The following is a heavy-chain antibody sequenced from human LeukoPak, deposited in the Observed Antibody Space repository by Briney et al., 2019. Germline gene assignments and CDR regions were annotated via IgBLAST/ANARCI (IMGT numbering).Heavy chain of an antibody. CDR3: ANSGGNSFDN. Sequence: GGSLRLSCAASGFTFSSYWMSWVRQAPGKGLEWVANIKQDGSEKYYVDSVKGRFTISRDNAKNTLYLQMNSLRGEDTALYYCANSGGNSFDNWGQGALVSVSS. V-gene: IGHV3-7*01. CDR1: GFTFSSYW. D-gene: IGHD2-15*01. CDR2: IKQDGSEK. J-gene: IGHJ4*02.